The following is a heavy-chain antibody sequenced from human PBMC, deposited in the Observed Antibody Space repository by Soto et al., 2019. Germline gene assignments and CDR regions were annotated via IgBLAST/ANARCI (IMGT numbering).Heavy chain of an antibody. CDR3: TIVRVADSALDH. CDR1: GFIFSNNG. V-gene: IGHV3-30*02. D-gene: IGHD3-10*02. Sequence: GGSLRLSCVGSGFIFSNNGMNWVRQTPGKGLEWVAFMSDDGSNTFYADSVKGRFTISRDNSKNTLFLHMSNLRAEDTAMYYCTIVRVADSALDHWGQGTLVTVSS. CDR2: MSDDGSNT. J-gene: IGHJ4*02.